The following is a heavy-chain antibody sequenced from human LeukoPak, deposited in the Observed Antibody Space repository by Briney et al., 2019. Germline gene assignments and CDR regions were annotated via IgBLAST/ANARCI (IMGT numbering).Heavy chain of an antibody. J-gene: IGHJ6*04. CDR3: ARDGTPIYSSGWVYMDV. D-gene: IGHD6-25*01. V-gene: IGHV3-48*03. Sequence: GGSPRLSCAASGFSFSSYEMNWVRQAPGKGLEWISYISASGTLTHYADSVEGRFTISRDNAKNSLYLQMNSLRGEDTAVYYCARDGTPIYSSGWVYMDVWGKGTTVTISS. CDR2: ISASGTLT. CDR1: GFSFSSYE.